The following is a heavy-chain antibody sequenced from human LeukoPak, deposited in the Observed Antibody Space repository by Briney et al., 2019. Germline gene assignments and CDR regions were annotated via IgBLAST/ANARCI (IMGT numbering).Heavy chain of an antibody. J-gene: IGHJ5*02. CDR2: ISAYGGNT. Sequence: ASVKVSCKASGYTFTSYGISWVRQAPGQGLEWMGGISAYGGNTNYAQKLKGRVTMTADTSTSTPYMELSSLRADDTAVYYCAREYGSVPYYDFWSGYYSWFDPWGQGTLVTVSS. CDR3: AREYGSVPYYDFWSGYYSWFDP. CDR1: GYTFTSYG. D-gene: IGHD3-3*01. V-gene: IGHV1-18*01.